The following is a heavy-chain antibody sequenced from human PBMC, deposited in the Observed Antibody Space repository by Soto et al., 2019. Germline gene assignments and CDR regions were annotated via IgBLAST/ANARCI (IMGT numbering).Heavy chain of an antibody. CDR3: AKEGHDIVVVPAAISNWFDP. J-gene: IGHJ5*02. Sequence: PGGSLRLSCAASGFTFSSYSMNWVRQAPGKGLEWVSSINSGSSNTYYADSVKGRFTISRDNAKNTLYLQMNSLRAEDTAVYYCAKEGHDIVVVPAAISNWFDPWGQGTLVTVSS. CDR2: INSGSSNT. CDR1: GFTFSSYS. V-gene: IGHV3-21*04. D-gene: IGHD2-2*02.